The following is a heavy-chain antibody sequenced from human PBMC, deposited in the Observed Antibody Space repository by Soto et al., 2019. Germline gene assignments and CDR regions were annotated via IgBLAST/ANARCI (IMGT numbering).Heavy chain of an antibody. J-gene: IGHJ4*02. CDR3: AKQHPLDSHGWSN. CDR1: GYGFTIFC. CDR2: IYPGDSET. V-gene: IGHV5-51*01. D-gene: IGHD6-19*01. Sequence: GESLKISCNASGYGFTIFCIALVRQTPGKGLEWLGSIYPGDSETRYSPSFQGQVTISADKSITTAYLQWSSLKASDTAMYYCAKQHPLDSHGWSNWGQGTLVTVS.